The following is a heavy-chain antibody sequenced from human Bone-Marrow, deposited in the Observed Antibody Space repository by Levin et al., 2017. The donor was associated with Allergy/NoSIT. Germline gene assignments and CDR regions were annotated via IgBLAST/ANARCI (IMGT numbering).Heavy chain of an antibody. D-gene: IGHD3-16*01. CDR1: GFTFSQYW. CDR2: IKYDGSEK. CDR3: ASSTVSYALDV. Sequence: GESLKISCAASGFTFSQYWMTWVRQAPGKRLEWVANIKYDGSEKYYVDSVKGRFTISRDNAKNSVYLQMISLWVEDTAIFYCASSTVSYALDVWGQGTTVTVSS. J-gene: IGHJ6*02. V-gene: IGHV3-7*01.